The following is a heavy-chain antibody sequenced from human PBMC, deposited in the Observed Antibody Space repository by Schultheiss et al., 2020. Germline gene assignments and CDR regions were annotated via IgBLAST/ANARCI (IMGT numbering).Heavy chain of an antibody. CDR1: GFTFSSYG. Sequence: GSLRLSCAASGFTFSSYGMHWVRQAPGKGLEWVAVIWYDGSNKYYADSVKGRFTISRDNSKNTLYLQMNSLRAEDTAVYYCARNAMIALKYYYYYYMDVWGKGTTVTVSS. D-gene: IGHD3-22*01. CDR2: IWYDGSNK. J-gene: IGHJ6*03. V-gene: IGHV3-33*08. CDR3: ARNAMIALKYYYYYYMDV.